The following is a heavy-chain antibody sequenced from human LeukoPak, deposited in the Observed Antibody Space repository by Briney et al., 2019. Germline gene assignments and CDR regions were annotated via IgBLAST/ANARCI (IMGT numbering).Heavy chain of an antibody. V-gene: IGHV3-9*01. D-gene: IGHD3-10*01. J-gene: IGHJ4*02. CDR1: GFTFDDYA. CDR3: AKDRAHYYGSGSQFDY. CDR2: ISWNSGSI. Sequence: GRSLRLSCAASGFTFDDYAMHWVRQAPGRGLEWVSGISWNSGSIGYADSVKGRFTISRDNAKNSLYPQMNSLRAEDTALYYCAKDRAHYYGSGSQFDYWGQGTLVTVSS.